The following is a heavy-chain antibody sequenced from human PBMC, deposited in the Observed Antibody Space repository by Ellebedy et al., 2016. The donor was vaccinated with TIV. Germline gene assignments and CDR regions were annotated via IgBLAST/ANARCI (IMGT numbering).Heavy chain of an antibody. CDR2: INHSGST. Sequence: ESLKISXAASGFTFSAYSIHWVRQPPGKGLEWIGEINHSGSTNYNPSLKSRVTISVDTSKNQFSLKLSSVTAADTAVYYCARGLKVRIAAAGRVTYYYYYMDVWGKGTTVTVSS. V-gene: IGHV4-34*01. D-gene: IGHD6-13*01. J-gene: IGHJ6*03. CDR1: GFTFSAYS. CDR3: ARGLKVRIAAAGRVTYYYYYMDV.